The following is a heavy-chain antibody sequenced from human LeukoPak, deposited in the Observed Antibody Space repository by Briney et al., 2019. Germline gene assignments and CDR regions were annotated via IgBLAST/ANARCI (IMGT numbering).Heavy chain of an antibody. V-gene: IGHV1-18*01. CDR2: ISTYHGNT. CDR3: ARRPNHYDTSGYDY. CDR1: GYTFTTVG. D-gene: IGHD3-22*01. J-gene: IGHJ4*02. Sequence: ASVKVSCKASGYTFTTVGIGWVRQAPGQVLEWMGWISTYHGNTNYAQIFQDRVTLTTDTSTSTAYMELRRLRSDDTAVYYCARRPNHYDTSGYDYWGQGTLVTVSS.